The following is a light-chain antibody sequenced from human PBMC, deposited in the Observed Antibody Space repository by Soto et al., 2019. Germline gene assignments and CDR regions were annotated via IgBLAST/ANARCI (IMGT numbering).Light chain of an antibody. CDR3: LQYYDYRT. Sequence: DIQMTQSPSTLSASVGDRVTITCRASQSISSLLAWFQQKPGKAPEILIYKASSLESGVPSRFSGSGSGTEFNLTISSLQPDDFATYYCLQYYDYRTFGQGPR. CDR1: QSISSL. V-gene: IGKV1-5*03. J-gene: IGKJ1*01. CDR2: KAS.